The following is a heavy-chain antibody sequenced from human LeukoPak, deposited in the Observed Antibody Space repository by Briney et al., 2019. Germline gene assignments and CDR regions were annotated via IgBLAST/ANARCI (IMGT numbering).Heavy chain of an antibody. D-gene: IGHD6-13*01. CDR1: GYTFTSYG. CDR3: ARADSSSWSGPYYYYGMDV. J-gene: IGHJ6*02. CDR2: ISAYNGNT. Sequence: GASVKVSCKASGYTFTSYGISWVRQAPGQGLEWMGWISAYNGNTNYAQKLQGRVTMTTDTSTSTAYMELRSLRSEDTAVYYCARADSSSWSGPYYYYGMDVWGQGTTVTVSS. V-gene: IGHV1-18*01.